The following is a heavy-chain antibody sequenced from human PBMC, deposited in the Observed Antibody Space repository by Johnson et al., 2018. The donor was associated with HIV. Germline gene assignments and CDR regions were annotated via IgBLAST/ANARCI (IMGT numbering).Heavy chain of an antibody. D-gene: IGHD3-22*01. CDR2: IRYDGSNK. CDR3: ARGLYTYTRFSDSRADVAFDI. Sequence: QVQLVESGGGLVQPGRSLRLSCAASGFTFSSYAMHWVRQAPGKGLEWVAVIRYDGSNKYYADSVKGRFTISRDNATISLYLQVNSLRAGDTAVSYCARGLYTYTRFSDSRADVAFDIWGQWTMVTVSS. V-gene: IGHV3-33*08. CDR1: GFTFSSYA. J-gene: IGHJ3*02.